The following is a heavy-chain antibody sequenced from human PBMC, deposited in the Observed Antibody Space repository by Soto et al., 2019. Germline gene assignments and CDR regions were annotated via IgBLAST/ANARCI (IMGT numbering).Heavy chain of an antibody. CDR2: ISGSGGST. CDR1: GFTFSSYA. V-gene: IGHV3-23*01. Sequence: HPGGSLRLSCAASGFTFSSYAMSWVRQAPGKGLEWVSAISGSGGSTYYADSVKGRFTISRDNSKNTLYLQMNSLRAEDTAVYYCAKQALYSGSSLTPYYFDYWGQGTPVTVYS. D-gene: IGHD1-26*01. CDR3: AKQALYSGSSLTPYYFDY. J-gene: IGHJ4*02.